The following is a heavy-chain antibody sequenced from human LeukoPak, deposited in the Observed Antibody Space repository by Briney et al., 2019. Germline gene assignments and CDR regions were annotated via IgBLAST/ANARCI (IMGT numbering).Heavy chain of an antibody. V-gene: IGHV3-15*01. D-gene: IGHD3-22*01. Sequence: GGSLRLSCAASGFTFSTYWMTWVRQAPGKGLEWVGRIKSKTDGGTTDYAAPVKGRFTISRDDSENTLYLQMNSLKTEDTAVYYCTTGSDLGYYDSSGYLSWSEGTLVTVSS. CDR3: TTGSDLGYYDSSGYLS. CDR1: GFTFSTYW. J-gene: IGHJ4*02. CDR2: IKSKTDGGTT.